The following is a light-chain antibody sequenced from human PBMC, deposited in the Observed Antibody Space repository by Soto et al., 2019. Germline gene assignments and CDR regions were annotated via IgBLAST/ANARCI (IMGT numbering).Light chain of an antibody. V-gene: IGKV3-20*01. Sequence: EIVLTQSPGTLSLSPGERATLSCRASQSVSSCYLAWYQQKPGQPPRLLIYGASSRATGIPDRFSGSGSGTDFTLTISRLEPGDFAVYYCQQYGSSPWSFGQGTKVEIK. CDR1: QSVSSCY. CDR2: GAS. J-gene: IGKJ1*01. CDR3: QQYGSSPWS.